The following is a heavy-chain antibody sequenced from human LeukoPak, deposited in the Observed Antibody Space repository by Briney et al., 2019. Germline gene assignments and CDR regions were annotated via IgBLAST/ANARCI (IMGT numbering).Heavy chain of an antibody. D-gene: IGHD3-3*01. CDR3: ARGGKGTIFGVVPYYFDY. V-gene: IGHV3-21*01. CDR1: GFTFSSYS. J-gene: IGHJ4*02. CDR2: ISSSSSYI. Sequence: PGGSLRLSCAASGFTFSSYSMNWVRQAPGKGLEWVSPISSSSSYIYYADSVKGRFTISRDNAKNSLYLQMNSLRAEDTAVYYCARGGKGTIFGVVPYYFDYWGQGTLVTVSS.